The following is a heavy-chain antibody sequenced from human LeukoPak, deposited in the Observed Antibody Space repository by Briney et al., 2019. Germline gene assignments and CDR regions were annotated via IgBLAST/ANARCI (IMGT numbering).Heavy chain of an antibody. V-gene: IGHV1-69*04. D-gene: IGHD3-9*01. CDR3: ARELEYYDILTGLSA. CDR2: IIPILGIA. J-gene: IGHJ4*02. CDR1: GGTFSSYA. Sequence: SVKVSCKASGGTFSSYAISWVRQAHGQGLEWMGRIIPILGIANYAQKFQGRVTITADKSTSTAYMELSSLRSEDTAVYYCARELEYYDILTGLSAWGQGTLVTVSS.